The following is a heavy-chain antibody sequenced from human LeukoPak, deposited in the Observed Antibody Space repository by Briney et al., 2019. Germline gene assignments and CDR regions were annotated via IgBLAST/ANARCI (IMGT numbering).Heavy chain of an antibody. D-gene: IGHD3-10*01. CDR2: INPNSGGT. Sequence: ASVTVSCKASGYTFTGYYMHWVRQAPGQGLGWMGWINPNSGGTNYAQKFQGRVTMTRDTSISTAYMELSRLRSDDTAVYYCARDLGWFGNFDYWGQGTLVTVSS. J-gene: IGHJ4*02. CDR1: GYTFTGYY. V-gene: IGHV1-2*02. CDR3: ARDLGWFGNFDY.